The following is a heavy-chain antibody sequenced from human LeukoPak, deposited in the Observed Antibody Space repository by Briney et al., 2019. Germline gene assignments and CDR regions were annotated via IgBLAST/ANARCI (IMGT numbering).Heavy chain of an antibody. CDR3: TIHPAGTQFWVEFDL. CDR1: GFSVSSAY. CDR2: IYTSGST. V-gene: IGHV3-66*02. D-gene: IGHD3-10*01. Sequence: GGSLRRYCAASGFSVSSAYMSWVRQAPGQGLEWVSLIYTSGSTFYADSVMGRFTISRDNSKNTLFLQMNSLRAEDSAVYYCTIHPAGTQFWVEFDLWGQGTLVTVSS. J-gene: IGHJ5*02.